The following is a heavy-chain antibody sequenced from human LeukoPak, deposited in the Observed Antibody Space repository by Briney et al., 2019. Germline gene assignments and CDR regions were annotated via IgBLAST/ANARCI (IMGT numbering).Heavy chain of an antibody. CDR3: ARTIHDYGGNPGSFDL. CDR1: GASMVGVGYY. Sequence: PSESLSLACTLSGASMVGVGYYWSRLRHHPGRDLECIGYIYYGGITYNISYYSPSLKSRVSISIDTSESQSSLRLSSVTAADTAVYYCARTIHDYGGNPGSFDLWGQGTMVSVSS. J-gene: IGHJ3*01. CDR2: IYYGGITY. V-gene: IGHV4-31*03. D-gene: IGHD4-23*01.